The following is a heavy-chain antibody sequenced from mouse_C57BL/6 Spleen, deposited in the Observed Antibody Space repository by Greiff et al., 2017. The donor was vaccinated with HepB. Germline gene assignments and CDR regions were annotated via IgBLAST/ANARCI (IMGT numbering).Heavy chain of an antibody. CDR1: GYTFTDYN. V-gene: IGHV1-18*01. J-gene: IGHJ3*01. CDR2: INPNNGGT. Sequence: EVQLQQSGPELVKPGASVKIPCKASGYTFTDYNMDWVKQSHGKSLEWIGDINPNNGGTIYNQKFKGKATLTVDKSSSTAYIELRSLTSEDTAVYYCARTPYGSSLAWFAYWGQGTLVTVSA. CDR3: ARTPYGSSLAWFAY. D-gene: IGHD1-1*01.